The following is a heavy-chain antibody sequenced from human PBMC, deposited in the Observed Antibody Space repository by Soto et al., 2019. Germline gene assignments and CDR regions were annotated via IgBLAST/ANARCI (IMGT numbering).Heavy chain of an antibody. D-gene: IGHD2-21*02. CDR1: GFTFSTYA. V-gene: IGHV3-23*01. CDR2: TSGSGDNT. J-gene: IGHJ4*02. CDR3: AKDLRGGLPDYFDY. Sequence: EVQLLESGGGLVQPGGSLRLSCAASGFTFSTYAMTWVRQAPGKGLEWVSGTSGSGDNTYYADSVRGRFTISRDNSKSALYLQMNSLRAEDTAVYYCAKDLRGGLPDYFDYWGQGTLVTVSS.